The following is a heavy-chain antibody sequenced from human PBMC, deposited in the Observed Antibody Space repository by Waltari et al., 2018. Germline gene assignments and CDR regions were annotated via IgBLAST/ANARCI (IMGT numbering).Heavy chain of an antibody. CDR2: ITLNSCKV. CDR1: GFTYDAFA. J-gene: IGHJ4*02. Sequence: EVQLVESGGALVQPGRSLRLSCATSGFTYDAFAMHWVRQVPGKGLEWVAGITLNSCKVDYAGSVKGRFTISRDNAKNLLFLQMNSLRPEDTALYYCTKDLTHTNYEGFANWGLGTLVTVSS. D-gene: IGHD3-16*01. V-gene: IGHV3-9*01. CDR3: TKDLTHTNYEGFAN.